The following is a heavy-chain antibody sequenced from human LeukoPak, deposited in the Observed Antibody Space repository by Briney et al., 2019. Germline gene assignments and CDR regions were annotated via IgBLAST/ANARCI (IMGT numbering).Heavy chain of an antibody. J-gene: IGHJ4*02. D-gene: IGHD6-13*01. CDR1: GFTFSSYS. CDR3: ARDYGSSWWGGLGY. CDR2: ISSSSSYI. Sequence: GGSLRLSCAASGFTFSSYSMNWVRQAPGKGLEWVSSISSSSSYIYYADSVKGRFTISRDNAKNSLYLQMNSLRAEDTAVYYCARDYGSSWWGGLGYWGQGTLVTVSS. V-gene: IGHV3-21*01.